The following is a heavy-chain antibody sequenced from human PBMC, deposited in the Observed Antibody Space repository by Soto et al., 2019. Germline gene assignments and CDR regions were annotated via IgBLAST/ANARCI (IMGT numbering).Heavy chain of an antibody. Sequence: QVQLVQSGAEVKKPGASVKISCKASGYTFTSYYMHWVRQAPGQGLEWMGIINPSGGSTNYAQKLQGRVTRTTDTSTSTVYMELNSLRYEDTAVYYCARPPYPGCINAVCYPLDYWGKGTLVTVSS. V-gene: IGHV1-46*01. CDR2: INPSGGST. CDR1: GYTFTSYY. J-gene: IGHJ4*02. D-gene: IGHD2-8*01. CDR3: ARPPYPGCINAVCYPLDY.